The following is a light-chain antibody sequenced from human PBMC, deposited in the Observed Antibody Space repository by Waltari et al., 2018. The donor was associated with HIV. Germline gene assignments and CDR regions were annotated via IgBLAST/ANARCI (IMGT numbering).Light chain of an antibody. CDR2: GAS. V-gene: IGKV3-20*01. Sequence: EIVLTQSPGTLSLSPGERATLSCRASQSVSSNYLAWYLQKPGQAPRLLIYGASSRATGIPDRFSGSGSGTDFTLTISRLEPEDFAVYYCQQYGSSPPLTFGGGTKVEIK. CDR1: QSVSSNY. CDR3: QQYGSSPPLT. J-gene: IGKJ4*01.